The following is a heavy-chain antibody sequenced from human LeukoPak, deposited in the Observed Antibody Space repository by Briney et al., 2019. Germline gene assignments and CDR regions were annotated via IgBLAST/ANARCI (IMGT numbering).Heavy chain of an antibody. CDR1: GFTFSSYS. CDR2: ISSSSSYI. D-gene: IGHD6-13*01. V-gene: IGHV3-21*01. J-gene: IGHJ4*02. Sequence: PGGSLRLSCAASGFTFSSYSMYWVRQAPGKGLEWVSSISSSSSYIYYADSVKGRFTISRDNAKNLLYLQMNSLRAEDTAVYYCARDEGYSSSPDYWGQGTLVTVSS. CDR3: ARDEGYSSSPDY.